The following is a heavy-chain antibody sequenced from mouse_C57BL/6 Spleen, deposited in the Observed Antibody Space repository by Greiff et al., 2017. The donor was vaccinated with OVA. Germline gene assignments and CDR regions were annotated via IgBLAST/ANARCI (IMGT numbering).Heavy chain of an antibody. CDR3: TRDYYGSSQYFDV. J-gene: IGHJ1*03. D-gene: IGHD1-1*01. CDR1: GFTFSSYA. Sequence: EVKLMESGEGLVKPGGSLKLSCAASGFTFSSYAMSWVRQTPEKRLEWVAYISSGGDYIYYADTVKGRFTISRDNARNTLYLQMSSLKSEDTAMYYCTRDYYGSSQYFDVWGTGTTVTVSS. CDR2: ISSGGDYI. V-gene: IGHV5-9-1*02.